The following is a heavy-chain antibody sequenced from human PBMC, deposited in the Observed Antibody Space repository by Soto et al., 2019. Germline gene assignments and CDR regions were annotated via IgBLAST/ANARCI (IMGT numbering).Heavy chain of an antibody. V-gene: IGHV3-33*01. CDR1: GFTFSSYG. CDR2: IWYDGSNK. J-gene: IGHJ4*02. CDR3: AREPRITMVRGVILDY. Sequence: GGSLRLSCAASGFTFSSYGMHWVRQAPGKGLEWVAVIWYDGSNKYYADSVKGRFTISRDNSKNTLYLQMNSLRAEDTAVYYCAREPRITMVRGVILDYWGQGTLVTVSS. D-gene: IGHD3-10*01.